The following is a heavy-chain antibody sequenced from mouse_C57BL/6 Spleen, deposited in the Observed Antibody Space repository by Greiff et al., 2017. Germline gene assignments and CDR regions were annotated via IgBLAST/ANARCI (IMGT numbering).Heavy chain of an antibody. D-gene: IGHD2-12*01. V-gene: IGHV1-72*01. Sequence: QVHVKQPGAELVKPGASVKLSCKASGYTFTSYWMHWVKQRPGRGLEWIGRIDPNSGGTKYNEKFKSKATLTVDKHSSTAYRQLRSLTSEDSAVYYCARGGYSNDVRYYDAMDYWGQGTSVTVSS. CDR2: IDPNSGGT. CDR3: ARGGYSNDVRYYDAMDY. J-gene: IGHJ4*01. CDR1: GYTFTSYW.